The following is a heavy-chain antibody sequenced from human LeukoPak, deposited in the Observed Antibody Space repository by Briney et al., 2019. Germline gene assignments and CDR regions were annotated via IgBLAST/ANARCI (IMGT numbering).Heavy chain of an antibody. Sequence: NSSETLSLTCTVYGGSISSYYWSWIRQPPGKGHVWNGYIYYSGSTNYNPSLKSRVTISVDTSKNQYSLKLTSLTAADTAVYYCARLVGAHFDYWGQGTLVTVSS. CDR1: GGSISSYY. J-gene: IGHJ4*02. CDR3: ARLVGAHFDY. D-gene: IGHD1-26*01. V-gene: IGHV4-59*01. CDR2: IYYSGST.